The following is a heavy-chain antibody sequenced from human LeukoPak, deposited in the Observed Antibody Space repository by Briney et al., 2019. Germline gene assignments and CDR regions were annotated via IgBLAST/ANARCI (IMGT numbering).Heavy chain of an antibody. CDR1: GFTFSSYE. CDR3: ATGRVINAYDV. D-gene: IGHD5-24*01. Sequence: GGSLRLSCAASGFTFSSYEMNWVRQAPGKGLEWVSYISSSGSTIYYADSVKGRFTISRDNAKNTVYLQMNSLRAEDTAVYYCATGRVINAYDVWGQGTMVTVSS. V-gene: IGHV3-48*03. J-gene: IGHJ3*01. CDR2: ISSSGSTI.